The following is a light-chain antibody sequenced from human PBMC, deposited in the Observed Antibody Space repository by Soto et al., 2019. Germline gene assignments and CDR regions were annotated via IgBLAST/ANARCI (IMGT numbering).Light chain of an antibody. CDR1: SPNIGAGHA. V-gene: IGLV1-40*01. CDR2: GDT. J-gene: IGLJ3*02. CDR3: QSYDTSLRGWL. Sequence: QSVLTQPPSVSGAPWQRVTISCTGTSPNIGAGHAVHWYRQFPGAAPKLLIYGDTHRPSGVPDRFSGSKSATSASLVITGLQAEDEADYYCQSYDTSLRGWLFGGGTKVTVL.